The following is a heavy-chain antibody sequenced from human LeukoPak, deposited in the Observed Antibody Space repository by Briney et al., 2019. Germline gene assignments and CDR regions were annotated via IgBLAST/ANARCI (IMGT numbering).Heavy chain of an antibody. D-gene: IGHD6-13*01. CDR1: GFTFSGYT. V-gene: IGHV3-30-3*01. J-gene: IGHJ4*02. CDR2: ISHDVTNK. Sequence: PGGSLRLSCAASGFTFSGYTIHWVRQAPGKGLEWVAVISHDVTNKFYADSVKGRFTISRDNSKNTLYLQMNSLRPEDTAVYYCARDPVEYSSSRMYYFDYWGQGTLVTVSS. CDR3: ARDPVEYSSSRMYYFDY.